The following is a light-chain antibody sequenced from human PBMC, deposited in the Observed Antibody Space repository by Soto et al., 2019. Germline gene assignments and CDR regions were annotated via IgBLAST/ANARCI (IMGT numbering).Light chain of an antibody. CDR2: GAS. J-gene: IGKJ1*01. Sequence: EIVLTQSPGTLSLSPGERATLSCRASQSVSSSYLAWYQQNPGQAPRLLIYGASSRATGIPDRFSGSGSGTDFTLTISRLEPEDFAVYYCQQYGSSPTTFGRGTKVEIK. CDR1: QSVSSSY. V-gene: IGKV3-20*01. CDR3: QQYGSSPTT.